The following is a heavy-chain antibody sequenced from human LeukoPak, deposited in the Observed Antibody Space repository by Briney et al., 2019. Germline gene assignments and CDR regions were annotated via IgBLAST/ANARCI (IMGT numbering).Heavy chain of an antibody. V-gene: IGHV5-51*01. CDR3: ARAGGGYDAFDI. CDR1: GYSFISYW. D-gene: IGHD2-15*01. Sequence: GQSLTISCKGSGYSFISYWIDWVRQMSGMDLKCVGIIPPGDSDTRYSPSFQGQVTISADKSISTAYLQWSSLKASDTAMYYCARAGGGYDAFDIWGQGTMVTVSS. CDR2: IPPGDSDT. J-gene: IGHJ3*02.